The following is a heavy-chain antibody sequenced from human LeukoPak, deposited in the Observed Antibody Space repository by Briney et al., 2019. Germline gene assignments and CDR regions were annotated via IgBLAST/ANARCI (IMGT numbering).Heavy chain of an antibody. CDR3: ATFPYGGNSPEDYYYYMDV. V-gene: IGHV1-24*01. CDR2: FDPEDGET. D-gene: IGHD4-23*01. CDR1: GYTLTELS. J-gene: IGHJ6*03. Sequence: GASVKVSCKVSGYTLTELSMHWVRQAPGKGLEWMGGFDPEDGETIYAQKFQGRVTMTEDTSTDTAYMELSSLRSEDTAVYYCATFPYGGNSPEDYYYYMDVWGKGTTVTVSS.